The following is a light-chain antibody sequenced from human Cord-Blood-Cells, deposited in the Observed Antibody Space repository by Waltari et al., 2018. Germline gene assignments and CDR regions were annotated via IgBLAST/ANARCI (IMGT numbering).Light chain of an antibody. J-gene: IGLJ3*02. V-gene: IGLV2-23*01. CDR2: KGS. CDR1: SSDVGHYNL. CDR3: CSYAGSSTWV. Sequence: QSALTPPASVSGSPGQSITISCTGTSSDVGHYNLVSWYQQHPGKATNPMIYKGSKRPSGVSNRFSGSKAGHTASLTISGLQAEDEADYYCCSYAGSSTWVFGGGTKLTVL.